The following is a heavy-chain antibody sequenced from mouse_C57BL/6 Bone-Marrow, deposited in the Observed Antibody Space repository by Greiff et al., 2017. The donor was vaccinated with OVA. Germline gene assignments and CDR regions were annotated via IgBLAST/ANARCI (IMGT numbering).Heavy chain of an antibody. CDR3: TERRVPGYFDV. CDR2: IRLKSDNYAT. J-gene: IGHJ1*03. V-gene: IGHV6-3*01. CDR1: GFTFSNYW. Sequence: EVKLMESGGGLVQPGGSMKLSCVASGFTFSNYWMNWVRQSPEKGLEWVAQIRLKSDNYATHYAESVKGRFTISRDDSKSSVYLQMNNLRAEDTGIYYCTERRVPGYFDVWGTGTTVTVSS.